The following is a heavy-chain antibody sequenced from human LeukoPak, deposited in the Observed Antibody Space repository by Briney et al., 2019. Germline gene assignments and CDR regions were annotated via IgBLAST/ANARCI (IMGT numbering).Heavy chain of an antibody. CDR1: GGTFSSYA. J-gene: IGHJ3*02. Sequence: SVKVSCKASGGTFSSYAISWVRQAPGQGLEWMGRIIPILGIANYAQKFQGRVTITADKSTSTAYMELSSLRSEDTAVYYCARDNFDWLSHDAFDIWGQGTMVTVSS. D-gene: IGHD3-9*01. CDR3: ARDNFDWLSHDAFDI. CDR2: IIPILGIA. V-gene: IGHV1-69*04.